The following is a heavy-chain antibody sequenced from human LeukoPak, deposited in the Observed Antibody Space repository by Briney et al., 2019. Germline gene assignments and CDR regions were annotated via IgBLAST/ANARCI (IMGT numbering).Heavy chain of an antibody. CDR3: ARASQLLWFGELLGGDY. CDR1: GYTFTSYA. CDR2: INAGNGNT. Sequence: ASVKVSCKASGYTFTSYAMHWVRLAPGQRLEWMGWINAGNGNTKYSQKFQGRVTITRDTSASTAYMELSSLRSEDTAVYYCARASQLLWFGELLGGDYWGQGTLVTVSS. V-gene: IGHV1-3*01. J-gene: IGHJ4*02. D-gene: IGHD3-10*01.